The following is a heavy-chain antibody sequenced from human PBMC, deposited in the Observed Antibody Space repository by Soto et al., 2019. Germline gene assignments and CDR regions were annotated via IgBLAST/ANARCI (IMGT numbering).Heavy chain of an antibody. CDR1: GYSFTTYW. CDR2: IYPGDSDT. J-gene: IGHJ3*02. Sequence: GESLKISCKGSGYSFTTYWIGWVRQMPGKGLEWTGIIYPGDSDTRYSPSFQGQVTTSVDKSISTAYLQWSSLKASDTAMYYCARHGYDSSGFYIPDAFDIWGQGTMVTVSS. D-gene: IGHD3-22*01. CDR3: ARHGYDSSGFYIPDAFDI. V-gene: IGHV5-51*01.